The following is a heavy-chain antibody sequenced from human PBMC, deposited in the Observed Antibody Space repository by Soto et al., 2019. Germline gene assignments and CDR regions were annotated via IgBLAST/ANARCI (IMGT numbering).Heavy chain of an antibody. CDR1: GYIFVNYG. CDR2: ISPYTGNT. V-gene: IGHV1-18*01. J-gene: IGHJ6*02. Sequence: QVQLVQSGDEVKKPGASVKVSCKASGYIFVNYGIAWVRQAPRQGLEWMGWISPYTGNTHSASKVQGRLTMTTDTSTSTAYMGLGSLKSDDTAVYYCVMVDNYVTPTPQDVWGQGTTVTVSS. CDR3: VMVDNYVTPTPQDV. D-gene: IGHD3-16*01.